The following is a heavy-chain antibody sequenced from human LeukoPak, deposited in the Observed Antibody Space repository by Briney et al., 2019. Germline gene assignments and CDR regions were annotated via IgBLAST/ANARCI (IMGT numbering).Heavy chain of an antibody. D-gene: IGHD3-10*01. CDR1: GYSIRNGYQ. Sequence: SETLSLTCSVSGYSIRNGYQWGWIRQTPGKGLEWMGSINYSGRTYDNPTLRSRVTLSMDTAKNQFSLKLSSVTAADTAVYYCQAYYGSGSYSDYWGQGTLVTVSS. V-gene: IGHV4-38-2*02. CDR3: QAYYGSGSYSDY. J-gene: IGHJ4*02. CDR2: INYSGRT.